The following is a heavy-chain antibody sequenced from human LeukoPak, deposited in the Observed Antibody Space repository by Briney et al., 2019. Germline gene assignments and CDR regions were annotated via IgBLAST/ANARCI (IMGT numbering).Heavy chain of an antibody. CDR1: GGSFSNSY. J-gene: IGHJ4*02. V-gene: IGHV4-34*01. Sequence: SEPLSLTCAVYGGSFSNSYWSWIRQPPGKGLELIGEINHSGSTNYNPSLKSRVTISVDTSKNQFSLKLRSVTAADTAVYYCARPFTGSFDFWGQGTLVTVSS. CDR3: ARPFTGSFDF. D-gene: IGHD3-16*01. CDR2: INHSGST.